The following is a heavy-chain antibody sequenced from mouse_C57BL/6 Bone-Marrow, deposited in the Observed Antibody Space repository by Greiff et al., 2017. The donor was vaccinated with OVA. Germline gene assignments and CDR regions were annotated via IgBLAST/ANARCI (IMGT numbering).Heavy chain of an antibody. CDR1: GYTFTSYW. J-gene: IGHJ2*01. CDR3: ARYDGYYGSDFDY. D-gene: IGHD2-3*01. V-gene: IGHV1-64*01. Sequence: QVQLQQSGAELVKPGASVKLSCKASGYTFTSYWMHWVKQRPGQGLEWIGMIHPNSGSTNYNEKFKSKATLTVDKSSSTAYMQLSSLTSEDSAVYYCARYDGYYGSDFDYWGQGTTLTVSS. CDR2: IHPNSGST.